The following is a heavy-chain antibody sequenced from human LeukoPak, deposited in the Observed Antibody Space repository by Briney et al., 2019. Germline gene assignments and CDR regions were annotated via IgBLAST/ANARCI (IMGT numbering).Heavy chain of an antibody. Sequence: GGSLRLSCAASGFTFNSYSMNWGRRAPGKGLEWVSYISSGSSTIYYADSVKGRFTISRDNAKNSLYLQMNSLRDEDTAVYYCARGLVSAFDCWGQGTLVTVSS. D-gene: IGHD2-8*01. CDR1: GFTFNSYS. CDR3: ARGLVSAFDC. J-gene: IGHJ4*02. V-gene: IGHV3-48*02. CDR2: ISSGSSTI.